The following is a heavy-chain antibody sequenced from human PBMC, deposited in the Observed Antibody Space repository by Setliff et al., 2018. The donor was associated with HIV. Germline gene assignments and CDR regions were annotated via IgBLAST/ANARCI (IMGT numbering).Heavy chain of an antibody. Sequence: GGSLRLSCATSGFTFSSYGMHWVRQAPGKGLGWVAVIWYDGSNKYYADSVKGRFAISRDNSKNTLCLQMNNLRVEDTAVYYCAKDPQTRRLRFSYYYYYMDVWGKGTTVTVSS. D-gene: IGHD3-3*01. CDR3: AKDPQTRRLRFSYYYYYMDV. J-gene: IGHJ6*03. V-gene: IGHV3-33*06. CDR2: IWYDGSNK. CDR1: GFTFSSYG.